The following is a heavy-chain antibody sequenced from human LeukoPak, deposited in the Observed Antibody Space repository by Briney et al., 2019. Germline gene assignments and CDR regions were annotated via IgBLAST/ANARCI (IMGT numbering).Heavy chain of an antibody. J-gene: IGHJ4*02. D-gene: IGHD2-2*01. CDR2: IYPGDSDT. CDR1: GYSFTSYW. CDR3: ARAPGVEYQLPFDY. Sequence: GESLKISCKVSGYSFTSYWVAWVRQMPGKGLEWMGIIYPGDSDTRYSPSFQGQVTISADKSISTAYLQWSSLKASDTAMYYCARAPGVEYQLPFDYWGQGTLVTVSS. V-gene: IGHV5-51*01.